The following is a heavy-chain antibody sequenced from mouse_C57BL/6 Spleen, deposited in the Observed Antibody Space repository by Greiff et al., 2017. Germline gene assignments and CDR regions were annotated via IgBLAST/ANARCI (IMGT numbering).Heavy chain of an antibody. CDR2: IYPGDGDT. CDR1: GYAFSSSW. J-gene: IGHJ2*01. Sequence: QVQLKESGPELVKPGASVKISCKASGYAFSSSWMNWVKQRPGKGLEWIGRIYPGDGDTNYNGKFKGKATLTADKSSSTAYMQLSSLTSEDSAVYFCARSGNFDYWGQGTTLTVSS. D-gene: IGHD3-1*01. CDR3: ARSGNFDY. V-gene: IGHV1-82*01.